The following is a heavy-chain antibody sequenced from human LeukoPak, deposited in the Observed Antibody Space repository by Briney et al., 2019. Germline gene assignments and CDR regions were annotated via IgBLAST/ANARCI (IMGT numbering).Heavy chain of an antibody. CDR1: GASINSYY. V-gene: IGHV4-4*07. Sequence: SETLSLTCTVSGASINSYYWSWIRQPAGKGLEWIGRIYTSGSTNYNPSLKSRVTISVDTSKNQFSLKLSSVTAADTAVYYCARGRSSGGLDYWGQGTLVTVSS. J-gene: IGHJ4*02. CDR2: IYTSGST. CDR3: ARGRSSGGLDY. D-gene: IGHD6-19*01.